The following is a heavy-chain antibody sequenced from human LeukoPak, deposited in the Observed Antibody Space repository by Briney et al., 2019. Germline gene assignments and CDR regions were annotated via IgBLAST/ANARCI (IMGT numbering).Heavy chain of an antibody. CDR3: AKDHQLRFLEWLPGFIDL. J-gene: IGHJ2*01. V-gene: IGHV3-43*01. D-gene: IGHD3-3*01. CDR1: GFTFGDYS. CDR2: ISWDGGTT. Sequence: GESLRHSCAASGFTFGDYSMHWLRQTPGKGLEWVSLISWDGGTTYYAASVKGRFTISRDNSKNSLFLQMNSLRTEDSALYYCAKDHQLRFLEWLPGFIDLWGRGTLVSVSS.